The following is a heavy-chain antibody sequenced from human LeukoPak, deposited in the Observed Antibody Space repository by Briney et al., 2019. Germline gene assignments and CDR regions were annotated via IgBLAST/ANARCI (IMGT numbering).Heavy chain of an antibody. D-gene: IGHD6-19*01. CDR2: IYYTGNT. Sequence: PSETLSLTCTVSGGSISSTSYYWGWIRQPPGKGLEWIGSIYYTGNTHYKPSLKSRVTISVDTSKNQFSLKLSSVTAADTAVYYCARHSSGWSRGFDYWGQGTLVTVSS. V-gene: IGHV4-39*07. J-gene: IGHJ4*02. CDR1: GGSISSTSYY. CDR3: ARHSSGWSRGFDY.